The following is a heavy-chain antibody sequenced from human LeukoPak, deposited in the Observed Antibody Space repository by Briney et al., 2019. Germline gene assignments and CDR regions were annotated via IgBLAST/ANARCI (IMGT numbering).Heavy chain of an antibody. J-gene: IGHJ4*02. CDR1: GCTVSSNY. D-gene: IGHD3-10*01. CDR2: IYSGGST. Sequence: GGSLRLSCAASGCTVSSNYMCWVLQAPGKGLEWVSVIYSGGSTYYADSVKGRLTISRDKSKNTLYLQMNSLRAEDTAVYYCARVSVRGALIDYWGQGTLVTVSS. V-gene: IGHV3-53*01. CDR3: ARVSVRGALIDY.